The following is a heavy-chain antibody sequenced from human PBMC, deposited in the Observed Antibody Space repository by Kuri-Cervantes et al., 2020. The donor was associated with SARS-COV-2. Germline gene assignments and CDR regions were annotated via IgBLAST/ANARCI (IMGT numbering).Heavy chain of an antibody. CDR2: ISGSGGST. Sequence: GESLKISCAVSGFTFSSHAMNWVRQAPGKGLEWVSAISGSGGSTYYADSVKGRFTISRDNSKNTLYLQMNSLRAEDTAVYYCAKVKGITMVRGIDYWGQGTLVTVSS. CDR1: GFTFSSHA. CDR3: AKVKGITMVRGIDY. D-gene: IGHD3-10*01. J-gene: IGHJ4*02. V-gene: IGHV3-23*01.